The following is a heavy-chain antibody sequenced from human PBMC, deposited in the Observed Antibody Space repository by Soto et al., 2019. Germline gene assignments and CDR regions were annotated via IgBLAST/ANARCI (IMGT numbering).Heavy chain of an antibody. CDR3: AKPTVKEGYFDL. Sequence: QVQLVESGGSVVQPGRSLRLSCAASGFTFSSYGMHWVRQAPGKGLEWVAVISYDGSNKYYADSVKGRFTISRDNSKNTLYLQMNILRAEDTAVYYCAKPTVKEGYFDLWGRGTLVTVSS. V-gene: IGHV3-30*18. CDR1: GFTFSSYG. D-gene: IGHD4-17*01. J-gene: IGHJ2*01. CDR2: ISYDGSNK.